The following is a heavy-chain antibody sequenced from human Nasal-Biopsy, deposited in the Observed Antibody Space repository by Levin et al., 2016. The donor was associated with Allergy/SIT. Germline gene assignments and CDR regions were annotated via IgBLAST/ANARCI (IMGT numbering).Heavy chain of an antibody. D-gene: IGHD1-26*01. CDR3: TTERELPGGMFNR. J-gene: IGHJ5*02. CDR2: IKSKPSGETA. Sequence: GGSLRLSCAASVSTFNVAWMSWVRQAPGKGLEWVGRIKSKPSGETADYAAPVKGRIIISRDDSKKMVYLQMNSLKLEDTAVYYCTTERELPGGMFNRWGQGTLVTVSS. V-gene: IGHV3-15*01. CDR1: VSTFNVAW.